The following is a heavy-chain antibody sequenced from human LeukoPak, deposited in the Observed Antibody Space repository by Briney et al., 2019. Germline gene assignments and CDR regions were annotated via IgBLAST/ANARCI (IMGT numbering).Heavy chain of an antibody. CDR2: INSDGSST. D-gene: IGHD3-10*01. CDR1: GFTFSRYT. V-gene: IGHV3-74*01. J-gene: IGHJ4*02. Sequence: GGSLRLSCAASGFTFSRYTMNWVRQAPGKGLVWVSRINSDGSSTGYADSVKGRFTISRDNAKNTLYLQMNSLRAEDTAVYYCARVKRGFHYWGQGTLVTVSS. CDR3: ARVKRGFHY.